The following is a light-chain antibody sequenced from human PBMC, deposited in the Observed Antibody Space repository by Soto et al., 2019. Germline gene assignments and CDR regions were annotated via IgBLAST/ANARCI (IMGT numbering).Light chain of an antibody. Sequence: QSALTQPPSASGSPGQSVTISCTGTSSDVGSSEYVSWYQQHPGKAPKLMIYQVSKRPSGVPDRFSGSRSGNTASLTVSGLQAEDEADYYSTSYTSSYNFVLGGGTKLTVL. CDR2: QVS. CDR1: SSDVGSSEY. V-gene: IGLV2-8*01. CDR3: TSYTSSYNFV. J-gene: IGLJ1*01.